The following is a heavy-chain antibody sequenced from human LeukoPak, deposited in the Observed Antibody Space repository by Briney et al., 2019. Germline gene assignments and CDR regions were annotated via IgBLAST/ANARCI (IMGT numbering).Heavy chain of an antibody. Sequence: GASVKVSCKASGYTFTSYGISWVRQAPGQGLEWMGWISAYNGNTNYAQKLQGRVTMTTDISTSTAYMELRSLRSDDTAVYYCARDLFWSGYYSYDYWGQGTLVTVSS. J-gene: IGHJ4*02. D-gene: IGHD3-3*01. CDR2: ISAYNGNT. V-gene: IGHV1-18*01. CDR1: GYTFTSYG. CDR3: ARDLFWSGYYSYDY.